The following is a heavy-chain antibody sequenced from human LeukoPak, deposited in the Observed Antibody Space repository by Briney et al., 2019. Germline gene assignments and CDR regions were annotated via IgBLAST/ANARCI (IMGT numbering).Heavy chain of an antibody. CDR3: ARDQRVTGRPDIDY. V-gene: IGHV3-74*03. CDR2: ISSDGSST. D-gene: IGHD6-6*01. CDR1: GFTFRNHW. Sequence: GGSLRLSCAASGFTFRNHWMHWVRQTPGKGLVWVSRISSDGSSTTYADSVKGRFTISRDNAKNTLYLQMNNLRAEDTAMYYCARDQRVTGRPDIDYWGQGTLVIVFS. J-gene: IGHJ4*02.